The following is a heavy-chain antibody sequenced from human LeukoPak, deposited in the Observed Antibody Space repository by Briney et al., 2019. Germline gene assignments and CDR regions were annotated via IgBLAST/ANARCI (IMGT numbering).Heavy chain of an antibody. CDR3: ARSSDYVFDY. J-gene: IGHJ4*02. Sequence: GESLKISCKGSRNSFTNYWIGWVRQMPGKGLEWMGIIYPGDSDTRYSPSFQGQVTISADKSITTAYLQWGSLKASDTAMYYCARSSDYVFDYWGQGTLVTVSS. V-gene: IGHV5-51*01. CDR2: IYPGDSDT. D-gene: IGHD4-17*01. CDR1: RNSFTNYW.